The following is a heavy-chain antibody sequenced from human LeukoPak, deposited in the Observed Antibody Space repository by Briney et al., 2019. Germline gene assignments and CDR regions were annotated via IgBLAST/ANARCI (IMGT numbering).Heavy chain of an antibody. D-gene: IGHD2-2*01. CDR3: ARAMPSSTYYFDS. J-gene: IGHJ4*02. CDR2: ISVSDGST. Sequence: GGSLRLSCAASGFTFSDSAMNWVRQAPGKGLEWVSVISVSDGSTYYADSVRGRFTISRDNSKNTLFLQLNGLRAEDTAIYYCARAMPSSTYYFDSWGQGTLVTVSS. V-gene: IGHV3-23*01. CDR1: GFTFSDSA.